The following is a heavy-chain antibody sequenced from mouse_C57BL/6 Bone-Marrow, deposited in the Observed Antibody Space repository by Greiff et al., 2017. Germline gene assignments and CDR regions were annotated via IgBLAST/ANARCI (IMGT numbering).Heavy chain of an antibody. CDR3: TTGGDAMDY. V-gene: IGHV1-82*01. CDR2: IYPGDGDT. CDR1: GYAFSSSW. J-gene: IGHJ4*01. Sequence: QVQLQQSGPELVKPGASVKISCKASGYAFSSSWMNWVKQRPGKGLEWIGRIYPGDGDTNYNGKFKGKATLTADKSSSTAYMQLSSLTSEDTAVYYCTTGGDAMDYWGQGTSVTVSS. D-gene: IGHD1-1*01.